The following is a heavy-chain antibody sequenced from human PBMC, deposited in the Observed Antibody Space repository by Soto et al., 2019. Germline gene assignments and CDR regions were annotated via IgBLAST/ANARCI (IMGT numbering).Heavy chain of an antibody. J-gene: IGHJ5*02. V-gene: IGHV4-31*03. CDR3: ARALKRGGGFKDNWFDP. CDR1: GGSISSGGYY. Sequence: PSETLSLTCTVSGGSISSGGYYWSWIRQHPGKGLEWIGYIYYSGSTYYNPSLRGRVTISVDTSKNQFSLKLSSVTAADTAVYYCARALKRGGGFKDNWFDPWGQGTLVTVSS. CDR2: IYYSGST. D-gene: IGHD3-16*01.